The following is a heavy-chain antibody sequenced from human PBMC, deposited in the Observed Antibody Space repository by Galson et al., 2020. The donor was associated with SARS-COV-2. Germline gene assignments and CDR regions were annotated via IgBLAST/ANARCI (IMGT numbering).Heavy chain of an antibody. CDR3: ARDLTYYYGSGMDY. D-gene: IGHD3-10*01. J-gene: IGHJ4*02. V-gene: IGHV4-39*07. Sequence: SETLSFTCTVSGGSISSSSYYWGWIRQPPGKGLEWIGSIYYSGSTYYNPSLKSRVTISVDTSKNQFSLKLSSVTAADTAVYYCARDLTYYYGSGMDYWGQGTLVTVSS. CDR1: GGSISSSSYY. CDR2: IYYSGST.